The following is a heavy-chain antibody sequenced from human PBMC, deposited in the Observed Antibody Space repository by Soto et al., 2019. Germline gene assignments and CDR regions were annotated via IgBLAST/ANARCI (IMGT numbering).Heavy chain of an antibody. D-gene: IGHD3-3*01. CDR1: GGTFSSYA. Sequence: VASVKVSCKASGGTFSSYAISWVRQAPGQGLEWMGGIIPIFGTANYAQKFQGRVTITADESTSTAYMELSSLRSEDTAVYYCARDPTRSENWFDPWGQGTLVTVSS. CDR2: IIPIFGTA. V-gene: IGHV1-69*13. CDR3: ARDPTRSENWFDP. J-gene: IGHJ5*02.